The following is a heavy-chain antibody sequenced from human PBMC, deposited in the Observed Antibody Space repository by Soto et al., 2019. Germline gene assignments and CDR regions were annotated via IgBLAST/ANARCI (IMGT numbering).Heavy chain of an antibody. CDR3: ARDSHSSGWYGDFDY. CDR2: IWYDGSNK. Sequence: QVQLVESGGGVVQPGRSLRLSCAASGFTFSSYGMHWVRQAPGKGLEWVAVIWYDGSNKYYADSVKGRFTISRDNSKNTLYLQMNRQRAEDTAVYYCARDSHSSGWYGDFDYWGQGTLVTVSS. D-gene: IGHD6-19*01. V-gene: IGHV3-33*01. CDR1: GFTFSSYG. J-gene: IGHJ4*02.